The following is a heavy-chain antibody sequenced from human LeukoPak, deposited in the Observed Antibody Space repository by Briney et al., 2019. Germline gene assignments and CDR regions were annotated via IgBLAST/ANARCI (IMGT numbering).Heavy chain of an antibody. V-gene: IGHV3-30*18. CDR3: AKDRLLLARGVIDAFDI. CDR2: ISYDGDNK. D-gene: IGHD3-10*01. Sequence: PGGSLRLSCAASGXTFSTYGVHWVRQAPGKGLEWVAVISYDGDNKYFADSVKGRFTISRDNSKNTLYLQMNSLRAEDTAVYYCAKDRLLLARGVIDAFDIWGQGTMVTVSS. CDR1: GXTFSTYG. J-gene: IGHJ3*02.